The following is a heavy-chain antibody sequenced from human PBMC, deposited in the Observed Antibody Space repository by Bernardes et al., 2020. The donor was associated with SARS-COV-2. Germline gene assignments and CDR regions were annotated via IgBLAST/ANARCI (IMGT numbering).Heavy chain of an antibody. CDR3: AREGYSSSWGEDYFDY. V-gene: IGHV3-33*01. CDR2: IWYDGSNK. D-gene: IGHD6-13*01. Sequence: GGSLRLSCAASGFTFSSYGMHWVRQAPGKGLEWVAVIWYDGSNKYYADSVKGRFTISRDNSKNTLYLQMNSLRAEDTAVYYCAREGYSSSWGEDYFDYWGQGTLVNVSS. J-gene: IGHJ4*02. CDR1: GFTFSSYG.